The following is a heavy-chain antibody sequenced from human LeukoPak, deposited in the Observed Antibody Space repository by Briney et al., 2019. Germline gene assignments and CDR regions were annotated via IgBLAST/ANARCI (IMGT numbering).Heavy chain of an antibody. CDR1: GFTFSSYE. V-gene: IGHV3-48*03. D-gene: IGHD3-22*01. CDR3: ARAAYDSSGYRKGGY. J-gene: IGHJ4*02. Sequence: GGSLRLSCAAAGFTFSSYEMNWVRQEAGKGLECVSYISSSGSTIYYADSVKGRFTISRDNAKNSLYLQMNSLRAEDTAVYYCARAAYDSSGYRKGGYWGQGTLVTVSS. CDR2: ISSSGSTI.